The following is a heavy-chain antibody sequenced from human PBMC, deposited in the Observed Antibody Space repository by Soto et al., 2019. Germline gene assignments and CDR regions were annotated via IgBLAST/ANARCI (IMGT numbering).Heavy chain of an antibody. D-gene: IGHD6-19*01. CDR1: GFTFSSYG. CDR3: ARDLVIAVAGLDY. Sequence: VQLVESGGGVVQPGRSLRLSCAASGFTFSSYGMHWVRQAPGKGLEWVAVIWYDGSNKYYADSVKGRFTISRDNSKNTLYLQMNSLRAEDTAVYYCARDLVIAVAGLDYWGQGTLVTVSS. J-gene: IGHJ4*02. CDR2: IWYDGSNK. V-gene: IGHV3-33*01.